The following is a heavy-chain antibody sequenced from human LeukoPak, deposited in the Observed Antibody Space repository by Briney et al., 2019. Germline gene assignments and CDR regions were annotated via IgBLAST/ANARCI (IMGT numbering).Heavy chain of an antibody. V-gene: IGHV3-48*03. CDR2: ISSTGSNI. CDR1: GLSLSTYE. CDR3: AATYYYDGSGDY. D-gene: IGHD3-22*01. Sequence: GGSLRLSCAAPGLSLSTYEMNWVRQAPGKGLEWVSYISSTGSNIYYADSVKGRFTISRDNAKNSLYLLMNSLRTEDTAVYYCAATYYYDGSGDYWGQGTLVTVSS. J-gene: IGHJ4*02.